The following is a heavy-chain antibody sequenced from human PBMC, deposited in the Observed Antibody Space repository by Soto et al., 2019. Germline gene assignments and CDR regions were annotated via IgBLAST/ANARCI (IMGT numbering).Heavy chain of an antibody. D-gene: IGHD5-18*01. Sequence: NPGGSLRLSCAASGFPFSSYSMNWVRQAPGKGLEWVSSISSSSSYIYYADSVKGRFTISRDNAKNSLYLQMNSLRAEDTAVYYCANNMDTAMVTGYYYYGMDVWGQGTTVTVSS. J-gene: IGHJ6*02. CDR3: ANNMDTAMVTGYYYYGMDV. V-gene: IGHV3-21*01. CDR2: ISSSSSYI. CDR1: GFPFSSYS.